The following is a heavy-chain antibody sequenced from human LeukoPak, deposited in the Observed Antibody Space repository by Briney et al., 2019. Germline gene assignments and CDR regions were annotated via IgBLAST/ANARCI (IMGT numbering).Heavy chain of an antibody. V-gene: IGHV3-30-3*01. CDR3: ARDDCSGKGCAFDI. Sequence: GGSLRLSCAASGFTFSSYAMHWVRQAPGKGLEWVAVISYDGSNKYYADSVKGRFTISRDNSKNTLYLQMNSLRAEDTAVYYCARDDCSGKGCAFDIWGQGTMVTVSS. D-gene: IGHD2-15*01. CDR1: GFTFSSYA. CDR2: ISYDGSNK. J-gene: IGHJ3*02.